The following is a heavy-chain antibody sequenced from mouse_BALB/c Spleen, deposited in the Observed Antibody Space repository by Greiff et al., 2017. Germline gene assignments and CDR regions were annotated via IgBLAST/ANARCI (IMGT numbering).Heavy chain of an antibody. CDR3: AREGIYYGNYAAWFAY. D-gene: IGHD2-1*01. CDR2: ISYSGST. Sequence: EVQLQESGPGLVKPSRSLSLTCTVTGYSITSDYAWNWIRQFPGNKLEWMGYISYSGSTSYNPSLKSRISITRDTSKNQFFLQLNSVTTEDTATYYCAREGIYYGNYAAWFAYWGQGTLVTVSA. V-gene: IGHV3-2*02. J-gene: IGHJ3*01. CDR1: GYSITSDYA.